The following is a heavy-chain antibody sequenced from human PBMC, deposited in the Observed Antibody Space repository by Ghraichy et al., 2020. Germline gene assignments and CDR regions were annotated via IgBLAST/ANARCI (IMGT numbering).Heavy chain of an antibody. Sequence: ESLNISCAVYGGSFSGYYWSWIRQPPGKGLEWIGEINHSGSTNYNPSLKSRVTISVDTSKNQFSLKLSSVTAADTAVYYCARGGLRPRIVATNCRYYYYCGMDAGGQGTTVPV. J-gene: IGHJ6*01. CDR2: INHSGST. V-gene: IGHV4-34*01. CDR3: ARGGLRPRIVATNCRYYYYCGMDA. CDR1: GGSFSGYY. D-gene: IGHD5-12*01.